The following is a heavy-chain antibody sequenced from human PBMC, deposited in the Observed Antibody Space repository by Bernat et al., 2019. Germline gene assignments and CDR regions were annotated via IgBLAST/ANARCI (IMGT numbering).Heavy chain of an antibody. V-gene: IGHV3-23*01. CDR1: GFTFSSYA. CDR3: AKYDRGTTGYRDFHH. J-gene: IGHJ1*01. D-gene: IGHD3-22*01. CDR2: ISSGGDTI. Sequence: EVQLLESGGDLVQPGGSLRLSCEASGFTFSSYAMTWVRQAPGKGLEWVSLISSGGDTIYYADSVKGRFTISRDNSRNTLYLQMNSLRAEDTAVYCCAKYDRGTTGYRDFHHWGQGTLVTVSS.